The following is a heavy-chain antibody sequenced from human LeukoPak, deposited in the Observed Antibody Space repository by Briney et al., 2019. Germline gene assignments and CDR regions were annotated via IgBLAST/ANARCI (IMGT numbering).Heavy chain of an antibody. J-gene: IGHJ4*02. CDR3: ARGFGLGYFDY. V-gene: IGHV3-74*01. D-gene: IGHD3/OR15-3a*01. Sequence: GPLRLSCEASGFTFSNFAMTWVRQAPGQGLVWVSRINSDGSSTSYADSVKGRFTISRDNAKNTLYLQMNSLRAEDTAVYYCARGFGLGYFDYWGQGTLVTVSS. CDR1: GFTFSNFA. CDR2: INSDGSST.